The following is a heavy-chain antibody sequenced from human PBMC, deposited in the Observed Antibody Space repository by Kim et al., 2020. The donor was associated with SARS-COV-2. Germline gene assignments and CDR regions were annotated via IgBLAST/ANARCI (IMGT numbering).Heavy chain of an antibody. D-gene: IGHD3-3*01. J-gene: IGHJ4*02. CDR3: ATIFDL. V-gene: IGHV3-74*01. CDR2: GIGT. Sequence: GIGTSDADFAKGRFTISRDIAKNIVYLQMNSLRDEDTAVYYCATIFDLWGQGTLVTVSS.